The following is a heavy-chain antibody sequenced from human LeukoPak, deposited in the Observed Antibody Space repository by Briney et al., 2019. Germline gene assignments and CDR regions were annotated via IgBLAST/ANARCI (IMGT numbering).Heavy chain of an antibody. D-gene: IGHD2-2*01. CDR1: GFTSSSYE. J-gene: IGHJ4*02. Sequence: GGSLRLSCAASGFTSSSYEMNWVRQAPGKGLEWLSYISSSGKTAYYADSVKGRFTISRDNAKNSLYLEMNSLRAEDTAVYYCARDRCSSISCYFDYWGQGTLVTVSS. CDR2: ISSSGKTA. CDR3: ARDRCSSISCYFDY. V-gene: IGHV3-48*03.